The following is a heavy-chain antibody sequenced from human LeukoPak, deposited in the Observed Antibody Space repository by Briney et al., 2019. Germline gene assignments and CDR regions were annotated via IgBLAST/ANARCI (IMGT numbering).Heavy chain of an antibody. J-gene: IGHJ6*03. CDR2: IYYSGST. CDR1: GGSISSSSYY. Sequence: SETLPLTCTVSGGSISSSSYYWGWIRQPPGKGLEWIGSIYYSGSTYYNPSLKSRVTISVDTSKNQFSLKLSSVTAADTAVYYCARRGRIVQWLLLDYYYYMDVWGKGTTVTVSS. D-gene: IGHD3-22*01. V-gene: IGHV4-39*07. CDR3: ARRGRIVQWLLLDYYYYMDV.